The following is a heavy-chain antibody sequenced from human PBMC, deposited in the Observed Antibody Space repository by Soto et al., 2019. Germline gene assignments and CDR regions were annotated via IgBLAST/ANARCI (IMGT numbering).Heavy chain of an antibody. Sequence: GESLKISCKGSGYSFTSYWIGWVRQMPGKGLEWMGIIYPGDSDTRYSPSFQGQVTISADKSISTAYLQWSSLKASDTAMYYCARRAGRNEYSSSRKVDRHYFDYWGQGTLVTVSS. CDR1: GYSFTSYW. V-gene: IGHV5-51*01. CDR2: IYPGDSDT. D-gene: IGHD6-6*01. J-gene: IGHJ4*02. CDR3: ARRAGRNEYSSSRKVDRHYFDY.